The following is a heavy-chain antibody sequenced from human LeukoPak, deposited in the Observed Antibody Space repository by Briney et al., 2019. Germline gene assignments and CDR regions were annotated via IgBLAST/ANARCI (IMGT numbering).Heavy chain of an antibody. Sequence: ASETLSLTCTVSGGSVTSGNYYWNWIRQPAGKGLEWIGRIYTNGGASYNPSLKSRVTISIDASKNQFSLKLNSVTAADTAVYYCAREPPGYWGQGILVTVSS. J-gene: IGHJ4*02. CDR2: IYTNGGA. CDR3: AREPPGY. V-gene: IGHV4-61*02. CDR1: GGSVTSGNYY.